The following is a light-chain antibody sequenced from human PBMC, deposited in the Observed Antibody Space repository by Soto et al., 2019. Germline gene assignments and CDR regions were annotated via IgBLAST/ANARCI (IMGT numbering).Light chain of an antibody. Sequence: DIQMTQSPSSLSASVGNRVAITCQASQDIATYLNWYQQKPGKAPSPLIYDASNVETGVPSRFSGGGSGTHFTFTISNLQPEDIATYYCQQYDNLPPTWTFGQGTKVE. CDR1: QDIATY. V-gene: IGKV1-33*01. CDR3: QQYDNLPPTWT. J-gene: IGKJ1*01. CDR2: DAS.